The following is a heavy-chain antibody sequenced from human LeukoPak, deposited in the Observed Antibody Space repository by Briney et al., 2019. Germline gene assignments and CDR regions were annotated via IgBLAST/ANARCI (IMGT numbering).Heavy chain of an antibody. J-gene: IGHJ4*02. CDR2: ISSSSSYI. CDR3: AREGPPADY. CDR1: GFTFSSYS. V-gene: IGHV3-21*01. Sequence: GGSLRLSCAASGFTFSSYSMNWVRQAPGKGLEWVSSISSSSSYIYYAESVKGRFTICRDNAKNSLYLQMNSLRAEDTAVYYCAREGPPADYWGQGTLVTVSS.